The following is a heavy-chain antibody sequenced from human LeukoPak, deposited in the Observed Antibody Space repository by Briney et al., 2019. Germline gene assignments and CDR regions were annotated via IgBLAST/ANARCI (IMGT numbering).Heavy chain of an antibody. V-gene: IGHV3-30*19. D-gene: IGHD6-19*01. CDR2: ISYDGSNK. J-gene: IGHJ4*02. Sequence: PGGSLRLSCAASGFTFSSYGMHWVRQAPGKGLEWVAVISYDGSNKYYADSVKGRFTISRDNSKNTLYLQMNSLRAEDTAVYYCARDLAVAGTLWDYWGQGTLVTVSS. CDR3: ARDLAVAGTLWDY. CDR1: GFTFSSYG.